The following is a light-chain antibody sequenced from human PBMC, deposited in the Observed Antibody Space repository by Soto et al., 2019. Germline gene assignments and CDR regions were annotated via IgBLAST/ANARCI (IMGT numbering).Light chain of an antibody. CDR1: RDISRW. V-gene: IGKV1-12*01. J-gene: IGKJ2*01. Sequence: DIQVTQSPSSLSASVGARVTITCRATRDISRWLAWYQQKPGKAPKLVIYAASNLQSGVTSTFSGSGSGTDFTLTINSLQPDDFATYDCQQANSFPYTFGQGTKLEV. CDR2: AAS. CDR3: QQANSFPYT.